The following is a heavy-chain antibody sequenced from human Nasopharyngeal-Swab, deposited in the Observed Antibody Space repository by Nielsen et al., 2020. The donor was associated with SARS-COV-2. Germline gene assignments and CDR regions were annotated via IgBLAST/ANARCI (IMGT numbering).Heavy chain of an antibody. Sequence: GESLKISCAASGFTISRYWMLWVRHALGKGLVWVSRLHSDGSGTTYADSVRGRFTISRDNAKNTLYLQMNSLRAEDTAVYYCARGGDGYSMDYWGQGTLVTVSS. CDR3: ARGGDGYSMDY. J-gene: IGHJ4*02. CDR2: LHSDGSGT. V-gene: IGHV3-74*01. CDR1: GFTISRYW. D-gene: IGHD5-24*01.